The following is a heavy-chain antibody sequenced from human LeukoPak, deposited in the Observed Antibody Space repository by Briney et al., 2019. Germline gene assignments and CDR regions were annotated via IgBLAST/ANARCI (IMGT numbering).Heavy chain of an antibody. V-gene: IGHV3-23*01. CDR3: ARLVAAAGFDY. CDR1: GFPFSAYA. Sequence: PGGSLRLSCEASGFPFSAYAMTWVRQAPGKGLEWVSTISSGGASTFYADSVKGRFTISKDNSKNTLYLQMNSLRAEDTAVYYCARLVAAAGFDYWGQGTLVTVSS. CDR2: ISSGGAST. J-gene: IGHJ4*02. D-gene: IGHD6-13*01.